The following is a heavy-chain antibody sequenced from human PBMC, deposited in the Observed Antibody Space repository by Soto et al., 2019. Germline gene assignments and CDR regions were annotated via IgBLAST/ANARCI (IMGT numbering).Heavy chain of an antibody. Sequence: ASVKVSCKASGYTFTSYGISWVRQAPGQGLEWMGWISAYNGNTNYAQKLQGRVTMTTDTSTSTAYMELRSLRSDDTAVYYCAREGPGSESHLSDGPYGLDVWGQGTTVTVSS. D-gene: IGHD3-10*01. V-gene: IGHV1-18*01. J-gene: IGHJ6*02. CDR3: AREGPGSESHLSDGPYGLDV. CDR2: ISAYNGNT. CDR1: GYTFTSYG.